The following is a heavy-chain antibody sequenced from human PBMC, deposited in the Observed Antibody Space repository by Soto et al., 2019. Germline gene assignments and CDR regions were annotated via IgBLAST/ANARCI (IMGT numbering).Heavy chain of an antibody. V-gene: IGHV3-11*06. D-gene: IGHD2-15*01. CDR2: ISLSRGYT. CDR1: GFTFSDFY. CDR3: ARSVDLDY. Sequence: GGSLRLSCVASGFTFSDFYMSWIRQAPGKGLEWVSYISLSRGYTKYADSVEGRFTISRDNAKNSLYLQMSSLRAEDTAVYYCARSVDLDYWGQGTLVTVSS. J-gene: IGHJ4*02.